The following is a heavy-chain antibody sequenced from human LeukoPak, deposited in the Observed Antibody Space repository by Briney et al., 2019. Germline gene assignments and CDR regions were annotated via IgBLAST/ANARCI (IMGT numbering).Heavy chain of an antibody. Sequence: PGGSLRLSCAASGFTFSSYSMNWVRQAPGKGLEWVSSISSSSSYIYYADSVKGRFTISRDNAKNSLYLQMNSLRVEDTAVYYCARERGGSEYCSNYRCYGFQHWGQGTLVTVSS. CDR3: ARERGGSEYCSNYRCYGFQH. V-gene: IGHV3-21*01. CDR2: ISSSSSYI. D-gene: IGHD2-2*01. CDR1: GFTFSSYS. J-gene: IGHJ4*02.